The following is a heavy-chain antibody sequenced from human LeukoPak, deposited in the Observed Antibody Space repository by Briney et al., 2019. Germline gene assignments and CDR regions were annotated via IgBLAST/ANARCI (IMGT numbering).Heavy chain of an antibody. CDR1: GGTFSSYA. D-gene: IGHD6-19*01. CDR3: ARDLIAVAGTGYYYGMDV. CDR2: IIPIFGTA. J-gene: IGHJ6*02. Sequence: SVKVSCTASGGTFSSYAISWVRQAPGQGLEWMGGIIPIFGTANYAQKFQGRVTITADESTSTAYMELSSLRSEDTAVYYCARDLIAVAGTGYYYGMDVWGQGTLVTVSS. V-gene: IGHV1-69*13.